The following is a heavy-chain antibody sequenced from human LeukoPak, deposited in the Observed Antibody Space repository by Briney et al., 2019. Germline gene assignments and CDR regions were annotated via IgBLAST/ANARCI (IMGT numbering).Heavy chain of an antibody. D-gene: IGHD3/OR15-3a*01. CDR3: ARGRIGRLIWDYYYYYMDV. V-gene: IGHV4-34*01. CDR2: INHSGST. Sequence: SETLSLTCAVYGGSFSGYYWSWIRQPPGKGLEWIGEINHSGSTNYNPSLKSRVTISVDTSKNQFSLKLSSVTAEDTAVYYCARGRIGRLIWDYYYYYMDVWGKGTTVTASS. J-gene: IGHJ6*03. CDR1: GGSFSGYY.